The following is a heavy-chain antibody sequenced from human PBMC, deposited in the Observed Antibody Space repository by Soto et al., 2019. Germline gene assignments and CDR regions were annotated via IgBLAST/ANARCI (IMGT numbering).Heavy chain of an antibody. CDR3: PGGDF. J-gene: IGHJ4*02. Sequence: SETLSLTCAVCGGSFRGYFWSWFRHSPAKGLEWLGEINDSGNTYYNPSFKSRLTISVDTSTSQISLRLTSVTAADSAVYYCPGGDFWGQGTRVTVSS. CDR1: GGSFRGYF. CDR2: INDSGNT. V-gene: IGHV4-34*01.